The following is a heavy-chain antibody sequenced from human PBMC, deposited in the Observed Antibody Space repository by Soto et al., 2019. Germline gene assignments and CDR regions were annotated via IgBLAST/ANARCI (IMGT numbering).Heavy chain of an antibody. CDR2: INEDGSQY. V-gene: IGHV3-7*04. CDR1: GFRFSNYW. J-gene: IGHJ4*02. CDR3: AREPHYYAA. Sequence: EMQLVDSGGGLVQPGDSLRLSCAASGFRFSNYWMAWVRQAPGKGLEWVANINEDGSQYTYVESVKGRFTISRDNAKKSLYLKMSSLRAEDTAVYYCAREPHYYAAWGQGTLVIVSS. D-gene: IGHD3-10*01.